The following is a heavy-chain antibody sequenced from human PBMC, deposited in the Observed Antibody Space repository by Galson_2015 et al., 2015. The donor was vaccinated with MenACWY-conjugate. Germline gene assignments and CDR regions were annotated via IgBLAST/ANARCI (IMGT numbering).Heavy chain of an antibody. D-gene: IGHD6-13*01. Sequence: SLRLSCAASGFTFSSYGMHWVRQAPGKGLEWVGRIKSKTDGGTTDYAAPVKGRFTISRDDSKNTLYLQMNSLKTEDTAVYYCTTSIAAAGPDYWGQGTLVTVSS. V-gene: IGHV3-15*01. CDR3: TTSIAAAGPDY. CDR1: GFTFSSYG. CDR2: IKSKTDGGTT. J-gene: IGHJ4*02.